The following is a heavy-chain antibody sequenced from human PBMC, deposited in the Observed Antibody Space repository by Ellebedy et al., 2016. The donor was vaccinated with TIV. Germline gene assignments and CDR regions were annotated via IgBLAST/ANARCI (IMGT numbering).Heavy chain of an antibody. CDR3: ARDRGYCSSTSCYPVY. D-gene: IGHD2-2*01. Sequence: AASVKVSCKVSGYTLTELSMHWVRQAPGKGLEWMGGFDPEDGETIYAQKFQGRVTMTRDTSTSTVYMELSSLRSEDTAVYYCARDRGYCSSTSCYPVYWGQGTLVTVSS. CDR1: GYTLTELS. J-gene: IGHJ4*02. CDR2: FDPEDGET. V-gene: IGHV1-24*01.